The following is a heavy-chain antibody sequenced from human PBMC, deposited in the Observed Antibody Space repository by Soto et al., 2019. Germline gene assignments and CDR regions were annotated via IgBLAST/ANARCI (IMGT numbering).Heavy chain of an antibody. V-gene: IGHV3-20*04. D-gene: IGHD6-19*01. J-gene: IGHJ5*02. CDR3: AGVSSRYSSRQNWFDP. Sequence: EVQLVESGGGVVRPAGSLRLSCAASGFTFDDYVMSWVRQAPGKGLEWVSGINWNGGSTGYADSVRGRFTIARDNAENSRILQMNSLRAEDTALYYCAGVSSRYSSRQNWFDPWGQGSLVAVSS. CDR2: INWNGGST. CDR1: GFTFDDYV.